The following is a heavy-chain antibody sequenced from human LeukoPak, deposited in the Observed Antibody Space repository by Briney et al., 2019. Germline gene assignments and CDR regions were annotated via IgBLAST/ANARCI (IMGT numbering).Heavy chain of an antibody. J-gene: IGHJ4*02. CDR2: MSTNSANS. CDR1: GYTFTSYD. D-gene: IGHD5-18*01. Sequence: GASVKVSCKASGYTFTSYDINWVRQAPGQGLEWMGWMSTNSANSGYAQKFLGRATMTGDSSMSTAYLELSSLRSEDTAVYYCARGGFIYGYSYFDYWGQGTLVTVSS. V-gene: IGHV1-8*01. CDR3: ARGGFIYGYSYFDY.